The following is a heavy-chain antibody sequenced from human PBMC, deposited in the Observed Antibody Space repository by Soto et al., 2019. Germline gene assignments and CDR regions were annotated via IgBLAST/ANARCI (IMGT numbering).Heavy chain of an antibody. D-gene: IGHD4-4*01. CDR2: TSGRGAST. Sequence: GGSLRLSCVASGFTFNKYALAWVRQAPGKGLERVSATSGRGASTYDADSVKGRFTISRDNSKNTLLLQMNSLGAEDTPVYYCAKDSNKYSSSLCGRYFDYLGQGIGVAVSS. CDR3: AKDSNKYSSSLCGRYFDY. J-gene: IGHJ4*02. CDR1: GFTFNKYA. V-gene: IGHV3-23*01.